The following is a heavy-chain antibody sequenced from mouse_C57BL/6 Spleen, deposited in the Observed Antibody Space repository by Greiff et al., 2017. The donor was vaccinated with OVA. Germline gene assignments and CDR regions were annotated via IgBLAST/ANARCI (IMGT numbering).Heavy chain of an antibody. Sequence: VKLQQPGTELVKPGASVKLSCKASGYTFTSYWMHWVKQRPGQGLEWIGNINPSNGGTNYNEKFKSKATLTVDKSSSTAYMQLSSLTSEDSAVYYCARNAYYSNYDYAMDYWGQGTSVTVSS. CDR1: GYTFTSYW. J-gene: IGHJ4*01. D-gene: IGHD2-5*01. V-gene: IGHV1-53*01. CDR2: INPSNGGT. CDR3: ARNAYYSNYDYAMDY.